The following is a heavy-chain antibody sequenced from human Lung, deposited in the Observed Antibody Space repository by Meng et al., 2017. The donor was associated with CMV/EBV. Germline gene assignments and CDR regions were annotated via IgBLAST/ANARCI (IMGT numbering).Heavy chain of an antibody. D-gene: IGHD1-7*01. Sequence: GGSLRLXCTASGFTFSDHYMEWIRQAPGRGLEWIARIRDKDSRYSTEYAASVRGRFTISRDDSKLLFLEMTSLKTEDTAVYYCARTSRRTRDFDYWGQLTXVTVSS. CDR1: GFTFSDHY. V-gene: IGHV3-72*01. CDR3: ARTSRRTRDFDY. J-gene: IGHJ4*02. CDR2: IRDKDSRYST.